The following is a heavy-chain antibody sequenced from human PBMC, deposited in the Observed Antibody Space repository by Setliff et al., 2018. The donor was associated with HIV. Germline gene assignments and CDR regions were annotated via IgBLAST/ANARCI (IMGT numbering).Heavy chain of an antibody. J-gene: IGHJ4*02. CDR3: ASLFDYDSSGYLIY. V-gene: IGHV1-69*10. Sequence: ASVKVSCKASGGTFSSYAISWVRQAPGQGLEWMGGIIPILGIANYAQKFQGRVTITADESTSTAYMELSSLRSEETAVYYCASLFDYDSSGYLIYWGQGTLVTVSS. CDR1: GGTFSSYA. D-gene: IGHD3-22*01. CDR2: IIPILGIA.